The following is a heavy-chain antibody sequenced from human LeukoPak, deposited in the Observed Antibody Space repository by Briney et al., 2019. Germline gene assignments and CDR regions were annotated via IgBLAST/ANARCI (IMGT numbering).Heavy chain of an antibody. CDR2: IYWDDDK. CDR1: GFSLRTRGVG. V-gene: IGHV2-5*02. D-gene: IGHD3-9*01. Sequence: GSGPTLVKPTQTLTLTCTFSGFSLRTRGVGVGWIRQPPGKALEWLALIYWDDDKRYSPSLKSRLTITKDTSKNQVVLTMTNMDPVDTATYYCARTYYDILTGYSGFDYWGQGTLVTVSS. CDR3: ARTYYDILTGYSGFDY. J-gene: IGHJ4*02.